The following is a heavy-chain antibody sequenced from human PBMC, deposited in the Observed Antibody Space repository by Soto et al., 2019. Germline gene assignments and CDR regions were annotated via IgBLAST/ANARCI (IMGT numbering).Heavy chain of an antibody. Sequence: GGSLRLSCAASGFTFSSYAMHWVRQAPGKGLEWVAVISYDGSNKYYADSVKGRSTISRDNSKNTLYLQMNSLRAEDTAVYYCARGSDYVWGSYRSPFDYWGQGTLVTVSS. J-gene: IGHJ4*02. CDR2: ISYDGSNK. V-gene: IGHV3-30-3*01. D-gene: IGHD3-16*02. CDR3: ARGSDYVWGSYRSPFDY. CDR1: GFTFSSYA.